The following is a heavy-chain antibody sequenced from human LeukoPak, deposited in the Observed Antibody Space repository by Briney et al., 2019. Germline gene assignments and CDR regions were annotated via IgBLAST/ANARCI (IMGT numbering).Heavy chain of an antibody. CDR2: IIPIFGTA. CDR1: GGTFSSYA. Sequence: ASVKVSCKASGGTFSSYAISWVRQAPGQGLEWMGGIIPIFGTANYAQKFQGRVTMTTDTSTSTAYMELRSLRSDDTAVYYCARAEKGYSGYDWSDYWGQGTLVTVSS. V-gene: IGHV1-69*05. J-gene: IGHJ4*02. CDR3: ARAEKGYSGYDWSDY. D-gene: IGHD5-12*01.